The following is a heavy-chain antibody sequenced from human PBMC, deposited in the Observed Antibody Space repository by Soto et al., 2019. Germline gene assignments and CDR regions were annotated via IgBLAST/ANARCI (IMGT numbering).Heavy chain of an antibody. CDR3: ARAGYLGYCSGGSCYMPDY. CDR1: GGSINNYY. D-gene: IGHD2-15*01. V-gene: IGHV4-59*01. CDR2: IYYSGST. J-gene: IGHJ4*02. Sequence: SETLSLTCTGSGGSINNYYWSWIRQPPGKGLEFIGYIYYSGSTNHNPSPKGRVTISVDTSKNQFSLKLTSVTAADTAVYYCARAGYLGYCSGGSCYMPDYWGQGSLVTVSS.